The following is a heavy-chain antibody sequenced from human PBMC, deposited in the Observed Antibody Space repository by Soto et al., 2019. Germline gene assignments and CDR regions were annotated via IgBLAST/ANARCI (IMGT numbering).Heavy chain of an antibody. CDR2: INRDGNST. D-gene: IGHD6-6*01. CDR3: ASGGSSLNFDS. Sequence: GGSLRLSCAASGFNFNSYAMHWVRQAPGKGLVWVSWINRDGNSTSYADSVKGRFTISRDNAKNTLYLQMNSLRAEDTAVYYCASGGSSLNFDSWGQGTLVTVSS. J-gene: IGHJ4*02. CDR1: GFNFNSYA. V-gene: IGHV3-74*01.